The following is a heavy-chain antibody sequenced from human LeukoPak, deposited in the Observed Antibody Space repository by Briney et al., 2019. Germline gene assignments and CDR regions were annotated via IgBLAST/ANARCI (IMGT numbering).Heavy chain of an antibody. J-gene: IGHJ3*02. D-gene: IGHD1-26*01. Sequence: SVKVSCKASGGTFSSYAISWVRQAPGQGLEWMGRIIPIFGTANYAQKFQGRVTITTDESTSTAYMELRSLRSDDTAVYYCARDQGIVGTRDAFDIWGQGTMVTVSS. CDR3: ARDQGIVGTRDAFDI. CDR1: GGTFSSYA. V-gene: IGHV1-69*05. CDR2: IIPIFGTA.